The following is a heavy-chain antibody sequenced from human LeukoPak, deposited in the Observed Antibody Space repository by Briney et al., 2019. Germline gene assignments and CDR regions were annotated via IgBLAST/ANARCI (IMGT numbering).Heavy chain of an antibody. J-gene: IGHJ6*03. CDR3: AKDMRGSSWWYYMDV. V-gene: IGHV3-43D*03. Sequence: GGSLRLSCAASGFTFDDYAMHWVRQAPGKGLEWVSLISWDGGSTYYADSVKGRFTISRDNSKNSLYLQMNSLRAEDTALYYCAKDMRGSSWWYYMDVWGKGTTVTVSS. D-gene: IGHD6-13*01. CDR2: ISWDGGST. CDR1: GFTFDDYA.